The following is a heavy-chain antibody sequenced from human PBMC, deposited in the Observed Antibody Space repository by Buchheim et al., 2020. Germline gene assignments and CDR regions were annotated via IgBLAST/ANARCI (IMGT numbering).Heavy chain of an antibody. CDR3: AKDLNSGLWFGRGYFDY. D-gene: IGHD3-10*01. CDR1: GFTFSSYA. V-gene: IGHV3-23*01. J-gene: IGHJ4*02. Sequence: EVQLLESGGGLVQPGGSLRLSCAASGFTFSSYAMSWVRQAPGKGLEWVSAISGSGGSTYYADSVKGRFTISRDNSKNTLYLQMNSLRAEDAAVYYCAKDLNSGLWFGRGYFDYWGQGTL. CDR2: ISGSGGST.